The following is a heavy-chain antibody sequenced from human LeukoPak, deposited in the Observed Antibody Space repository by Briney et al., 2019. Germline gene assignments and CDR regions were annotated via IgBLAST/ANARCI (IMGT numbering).Heavy chain of an antibody. Sequence: PGGSLRLSCAASGFTFSTYRMHWVRQAPGKGLVWVARIQYDGSTTSYADSVKGRFTISRDNAKKTLYVQMNSLRAEDTAVYYCARALVAGVTLNALDIWGQGTMVTVSS. CDR2: IQYDGSTT. CDR1: GFTFSTYR. J-gene: IGHJ3*02. D-gene: IGHD2-15*01. CDR3: ARALVAGVTLNALDI. V-gene: IGHV3-74*01.